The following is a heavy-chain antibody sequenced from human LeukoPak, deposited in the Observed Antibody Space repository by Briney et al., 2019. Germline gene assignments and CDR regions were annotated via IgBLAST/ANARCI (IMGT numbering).Heavy chain of an antibody. CDR3: ARDYTVPYYFDY. CDR1: GFTFSSYS. J-gene: IGHJ4*02. CDR2: ISSSSSYI. D-gene: IGHD2-2*01. V-gene: IGHV3-21*01. Sequence: PGGSLRLSCAASGFTFSSYSMNWVRQAPGKGLEWVSSISSSSSYIYYADSVKGRFTISRDNAKNSLYLQMNSLGAEDTAVYYCARDYTVPYYFDYWGQGTLVTVSS.